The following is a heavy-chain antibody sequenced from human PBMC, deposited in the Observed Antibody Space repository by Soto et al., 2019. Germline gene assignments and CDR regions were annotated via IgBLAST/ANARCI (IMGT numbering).Heavy chain of an antibody. V-gene: IGHV4-31*03. J-gene: IGHJ5*02. CDR2: IYYSGST. Sequence: SETLSLTCTVSGGSISSGGYYWSWIRQHPGKGLEWIGYIYYSGSTYYNPSLKSRVTISVDTSKNQFSLKLSSVTAADTAVYYCATIGNIGNWFDPWGQGTLVTVSS. CDR3: ATIGNIGNWFDP. CDR1: GGSISSGGYY. D-gene: IGHD5-12*01.